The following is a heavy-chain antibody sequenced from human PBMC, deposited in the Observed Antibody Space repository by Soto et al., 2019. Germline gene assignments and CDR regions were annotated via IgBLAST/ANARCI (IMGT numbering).Heavy chain of an antibody. D-gene: IGHD3-22*01. J-gene: IGHJ5*02. CDR3: AKDSYYDSSGYYYIGWFDP. V-gene: IGHV3-23*01. Sequence: GGSLKLGCAASGFTFSSSAISWGRQAPGKGLEWVSAISGSGGSTYYADSVKGRFTISRDNSKNTLYLQMNSLRAEDTAVYYCAKDSYYDSSGYYYIGWFDPWGQGTLVTVSS. CDR1: GFTFSSSA. CDR2: ISGSGGST.